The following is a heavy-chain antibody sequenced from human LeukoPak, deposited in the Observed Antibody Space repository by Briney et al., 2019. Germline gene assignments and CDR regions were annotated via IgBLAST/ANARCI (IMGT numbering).Heavy chain of an antibody. CDR2: IYYSGST. CDR3: AKTAVYNWFDP. V-gene: IGHV4-59*01. J-gene: IGHJ5*02. D-gene: IGHD5/OR15-5a*01. Sequence: SETLSLTCTVSGGSISSYYWSWIRQPPGKGLEWIGYIYYSGSTNYNPSLKSRVTISVDTSKNQFSLKLSSVTAADTAVYYCAKTAVYNWFDPWGQGTPVTVSS. CDR1: GGSISSYY.